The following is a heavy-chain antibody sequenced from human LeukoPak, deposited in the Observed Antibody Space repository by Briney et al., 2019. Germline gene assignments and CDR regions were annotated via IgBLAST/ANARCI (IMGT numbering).Heavy chain of an antibody. J-gene: IGHJ4*02. D-gene: IGHD3-3*01. CDR1: GFTFSNYA. CDR2: LSGSGVTT. V-gene: IGHV3-23*01. Sequence: GGSLRLSCAASGFTFSNYAMSWVRQAPGKGLEWVSTLSGSGVTTYYADSVKGRFTISRDNSKNTLYLQMNSLRAEDTAVYYCAKSKNPGISGAFDYWGQGTLVTVSS. CDR3: AKSKNPGISGAFDY.